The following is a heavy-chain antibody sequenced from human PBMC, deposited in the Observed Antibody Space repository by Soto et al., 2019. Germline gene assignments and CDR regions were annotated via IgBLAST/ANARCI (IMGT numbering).Heavy chain of an antibody. J-gene: IGHJ4*02. D-gene: IGHD3-10*01. V-gene: IGHV3-74*01. Sequence: EVQLVESGGGLVQPGGSLRLSCGASGFTFSNYWMHWVRQAPVEGLVWVSRINGDGSFTRFADSVKGRFTISRDNAKNTLYLQMNSLSVDDTAVYYCARVGGGSGNFDYWGQGTLVTVSS. CDR2: INGDGSFT. CDR3: ARVGGGSGNFDY. CDR1: GFTFSNYW.